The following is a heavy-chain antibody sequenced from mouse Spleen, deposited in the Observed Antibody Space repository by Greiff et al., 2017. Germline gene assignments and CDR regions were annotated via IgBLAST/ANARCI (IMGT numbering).Heavy chain of an antibody. CDR2: ISSGGSYT. CDR1: GFTFSSYA. J-gene: IGHJ2*01. V-gene: IGHV5-9-4*01. CDR3: ARWGSPDGYFDY. Sequence: EVQLVESGGGLVKPGGSLKLSCAASGFTFSSYAMSWVRQSPEKRLEWVAEISSGGSYTYYPDTVTGRFTISRDNAKNTLYLQMSSLKSEDTAMYYCARWGSPDGYFDYWGQGTTLTVSS.